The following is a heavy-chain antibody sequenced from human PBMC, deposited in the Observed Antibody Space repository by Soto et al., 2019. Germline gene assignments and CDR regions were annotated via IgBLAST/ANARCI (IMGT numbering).Heavy chain of an antibody. D-gene: IGHD7-27*01. CDR2: ISYTGRT. V-gene: IGHV4-61*03. CDR1: GDSVTSGSYY. CDR3: AREWGLLPYYVMNV. J-gene: IGHJ6*02. Sequence: SETLSLTCIVSGDSVTSGSYYWTWLRQPPGKGLEWIGCISYTGRTKYDPSLQSRVTISVDTSKNDFSLNLSSVTAADTAVYFCAREWGLLPYYVMNVWGHGTAVTVSS.